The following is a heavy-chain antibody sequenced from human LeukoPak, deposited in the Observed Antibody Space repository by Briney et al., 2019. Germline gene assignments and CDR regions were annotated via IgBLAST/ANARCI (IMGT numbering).Heavy chain of an antibody. Sequence: GGSLRLSCAAPGFTFDDYAMHWVRQAPGKGLEWVSGISWNSGSIGYADSVKGRFTISRDNAKNSLYLQMNSLRAEDTALYYCAKVGYYYDSSGYYYFDYWGQGTLVTVSS. J-gene: IGHJ4*02. V-gene: IGHV3-9*01. CDR2: ISWNSGSI. CDR3: AKVGYYYDSSGYYYFDY. CDR1: GFTFDDYA. D-gene: IGHD3-22*01.